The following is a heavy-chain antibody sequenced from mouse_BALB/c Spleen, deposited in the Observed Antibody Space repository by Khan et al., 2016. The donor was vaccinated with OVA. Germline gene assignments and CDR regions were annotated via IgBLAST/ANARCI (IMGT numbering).Heavy chain of an antibody. CDR1: GFSLTGYG. D-gene: IGHD2-10*01. CDR3: ARAYYGNYREAMDY. V-gene: IGHV2-6-7*01. Sequence: QVQLKESGPGLVAPSQSLSITCTVSGFSLTGYGVNWVRQPPGKGLEWLGMLWGDGSTDYNSALKSRLSISKDNSKSQVFLKMNSLQTDDTARYYGARAYYGNYREAMDYWGQGTSVTVSS. J-gene: IGHJ4*01. CDR2: LWGDGST.